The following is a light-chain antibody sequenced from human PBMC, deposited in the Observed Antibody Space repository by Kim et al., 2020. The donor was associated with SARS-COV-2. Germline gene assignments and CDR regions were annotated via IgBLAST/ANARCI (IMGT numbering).Light chain of an antibody. CDR3: QQYGSSRT. V-gene: IGKV3-20*01. CDR1: QSVSSSY. CDR2: GAS. Sequence: LSPGERATLSCRASQSVSSSYLAWYQQKPGQAPRHLIYGASSRATDIPDRFSGSGSGTDFTLTISRLEPEDFAVYYCQQYGSSRTFGQGTKVEIK. J-gene: IGKJ1*01.